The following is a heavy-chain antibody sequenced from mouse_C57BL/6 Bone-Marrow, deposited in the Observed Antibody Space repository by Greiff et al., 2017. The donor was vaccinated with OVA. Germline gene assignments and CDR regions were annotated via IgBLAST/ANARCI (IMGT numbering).Heavy chain of an antibody. Sequence: VQLQQPGAELVKPGASVKMSCKASGYTFTSYWITWVKQRPGQGLEWIGDIYPGSGSTNYNEKFKGKATLTADKSSSTAYMQLSSLTSEDSAVYFCARIYYYGSSYWGQGTTLTVSS. CDR1: GYTFTSYW. D-gene: IGHD1-1*01. J-gene: IGHJ2*01. CDR2: IYPGSGST. V-gene: IGHV1-55*01. CDR3: ARIYYYGSSY.